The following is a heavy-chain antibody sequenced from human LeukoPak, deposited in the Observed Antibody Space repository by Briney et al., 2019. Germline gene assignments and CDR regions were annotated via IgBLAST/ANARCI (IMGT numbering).Heavy chain of an antibody. CDR1: GYTFTSYY. CDR2: INPSGGST. J-gene: IGHJ6*03. V-gene: IGHV1-46*01. D-gene: IGHD1-26*01. CDR3: ARGVGATIDYYYYMDV. Sequence: GASVKVSCKASGYTFTSYYMHWVRQAPGQGLEWMGIINPSGGSTSYAQKFQGRVTITADKSTSTAYMELSSLRSEDTAVYYCARGVGATIDYYYYMDVWGKGTTVTVSS.